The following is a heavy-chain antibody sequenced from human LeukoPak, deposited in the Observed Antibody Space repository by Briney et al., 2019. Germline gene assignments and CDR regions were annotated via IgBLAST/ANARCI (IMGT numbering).Heavy chain of an antibody. Sequence: PSETLSLTCAVYGGSFSGYYWSWIRQPPGKGLEWIGEINHSGSTNYNPSLKSRVTISVDTSKNQFSLKLSSVTAADTAVYYCASLRALPMYSGSYYYGMDVWGQGTTVTVSS. J-gene: IGHJ6*02. CDR2: INHSGST. CDR1: GGSFSGYY. V-gene: IGHV4-34*01. D-gene: IGHD1-26*01. CDR3: ASLRALPMYSGSYYYGMDV.